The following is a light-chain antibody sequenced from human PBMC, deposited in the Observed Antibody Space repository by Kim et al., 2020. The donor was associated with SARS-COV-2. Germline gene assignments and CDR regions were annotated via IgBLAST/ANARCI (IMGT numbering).Light chain of an antibody. J-gene: IGKJ5*01. CDR2: DAS. CDR1: QSISSN. Sequence: SLSPGERPSLSCMARQSISSNLAWYQQTPGQPPRVFIYDASARATGIPARFSGSGSGTDFTLTISTVQSEDFAVYYCQQYAYWRAFGQGTRLEIK. V-gene: IGKV3-15*01. CDR3: QQYAYWRA.